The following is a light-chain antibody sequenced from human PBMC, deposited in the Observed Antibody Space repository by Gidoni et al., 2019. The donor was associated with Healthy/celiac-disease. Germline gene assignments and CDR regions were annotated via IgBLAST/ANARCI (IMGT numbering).Light chain of an antibody. V-gene: IGKV1-39*01. CDR1: QSISSS. CDR2: AAS. J-gene: IGKJ1*01. Sequence: DFQMTQSPSSLSASVGDRVTITCRASQSISSSLNWYQQKPGKAPKVLIYAASSLQSGVPSRFSGSGSGTDFTLTISSLQPEDFATYYCQQTYSTPWTFGQGTKVEIK. CDR3: QQTYSTPWT.